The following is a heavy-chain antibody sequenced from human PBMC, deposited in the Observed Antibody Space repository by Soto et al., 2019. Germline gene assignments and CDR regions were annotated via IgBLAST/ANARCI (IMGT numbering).Heavy chain of an antibody. CDR2: ISYDGSNK. CDR3: AKATVTANWFDP. D-gene: IGHD2-21*02. V-gene: IGHV3-30*18. Sequence: QVQLVESGGGVVQPGRSLRLSCAASGFTFSSYGMHWVRQAPGKGLEWVAVISYDGSNKYYADSVKGRFTISRDNSKNKLYLQMNSLRAEDTAVYYCAKATVTANWFDPWGQGTLVTVSS. J-gene: IGHJ5*02. CDR1: GFTFSSYG.